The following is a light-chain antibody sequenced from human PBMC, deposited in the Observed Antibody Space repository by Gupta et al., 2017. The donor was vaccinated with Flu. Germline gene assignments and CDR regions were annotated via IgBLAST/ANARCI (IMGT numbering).Light chain of an antibody. CDR3: QQSYRTPT. V-gene: IGKV1-39*01. CDR2: AAS. CDR1: QGINSY. Sequence: DIQMTQSPSSLSASVGDTVTITCRASQGINSYLHWCQQNPGKAPKVLIYAASSLQSGVPSRFSGSGYRTDFTLTISSLQPEDFATYYCQQSYRTPTFGQGTRVDVK. J-gene: IGKJ1*01.